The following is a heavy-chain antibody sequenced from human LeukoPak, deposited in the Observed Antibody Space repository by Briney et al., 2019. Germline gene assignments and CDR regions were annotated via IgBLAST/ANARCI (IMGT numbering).Heavy chain of an antibody. Sequence: ASVKVSCKASGFALYKYNIVWVRQAPGQGLEWVGWITAFNGNTNYAQKVQGRVTMTTDTSTSTSYMELRNLRSDDTAVYYCARNTYGYKFSMDVWGKGTTV. V-gene: IGHV1-18*04. CDR3: ARNTYGYKFSMDV. J-gene: IGHJ6*03. D-gene: IGHD5-24*01. CDR2: ITAFNGNT. CDR1: GFALYKYN.